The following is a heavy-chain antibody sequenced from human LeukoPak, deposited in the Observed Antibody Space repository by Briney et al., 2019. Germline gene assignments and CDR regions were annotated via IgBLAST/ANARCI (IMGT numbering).Heavy chain of an antibody. CDR2: INPSGGST. D-gene: IGHD6-19*01. V-gene: IGHV1-46*01. J-gene: IGHJ4*02. Sequence: ASVKVSCKASGYTFTRYYLHWVRQAPGQGLEGMGIINPSGGSTSYGRKFMGRVTMTRDTSTSTVYMEVSSLGADDSAVYYCARYSSGWYPYYFDYWGQGTLVTVSS. CDR1: GYTFTRYY. CDR3: ARYSSGWYPYYFDY.